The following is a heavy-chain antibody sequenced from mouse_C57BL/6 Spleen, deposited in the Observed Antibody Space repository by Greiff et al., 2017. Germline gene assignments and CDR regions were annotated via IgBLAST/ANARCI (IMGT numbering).Heavy chain of an antibody. CDR1: GYAFSSSW. CDR3: ARSPNEGYFDY. V-gene: IGHV1-82*01. Sequence: VKLQQSGPELVKPGASVKISCKASGYAFSSSWMNWVKQRPGKGLEWIGRIYPGDGDTNYNGKFKGKATLTADKSSSTAYMQLSSLTSEDSAVYFCARSPNEGYFDYWGQGTTLTVSS. J-gene: IGHJ2*01. CDR2: IYPGDGDT.